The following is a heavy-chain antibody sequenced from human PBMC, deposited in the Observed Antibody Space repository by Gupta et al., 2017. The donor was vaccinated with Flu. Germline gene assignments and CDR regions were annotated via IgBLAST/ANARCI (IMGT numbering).Heavy chain of an antibody. D-gene: IGHD2-2*01. V-gene: IGHV4-34*12. CDR3: ARVPPLKYLLRGLYYFDV. CDR2: IFRSESA. J-gene: IGHJ4*02. CDR1: DGSLSNFC. Sequence: QVQLQQWGAAPLKPSETLSLTCAVADGSLSNFCWGWIRQTPGKGLEWIGEIFRSESANYNPSLASRVSVSLDMSRNQFSLTLNSVTAADTALYFCARVPPLKYLLRGLYYFDVLGQGTLVTVSS.